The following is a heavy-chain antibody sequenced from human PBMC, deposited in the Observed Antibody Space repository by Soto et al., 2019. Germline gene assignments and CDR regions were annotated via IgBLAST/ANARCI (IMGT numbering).Heavy chain of an antibody. D-gene: IGHD6-13*01. CDR2: IYYSGST. J-gene: IGHJ5*02. Sequence: SETLSLTCTVSGGSISSGGYYWSWIRQHPGKGLEWIGYIYYSGSTYYNPSLKSRVTISVDTSKNQFSLKLSSVAAADTAVYYCARDHQYSSSWVNWFDPWGQGTLVTVSS. V-gene: IGHV4-31*03. CDR1: GGSISSGGYY. CDR3: ARDHQYSSSWVNWFDP.